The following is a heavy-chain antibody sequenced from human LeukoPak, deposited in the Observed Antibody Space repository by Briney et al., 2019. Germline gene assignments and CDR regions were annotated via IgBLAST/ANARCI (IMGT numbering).Heavy chain of an antibody. Sequence: KASETLSLTCDVYGGSFSGFYWNWIRQPPGKGLEWIGEIDHSGSTNYSPSLKSRVTISVDRANNPFSLKLSSVTAADTAFYYCARGRKGGSALWGQGTLVTVSS. CDR1: GGSFSGFY. D-gene: IGHD3-10*01. CDR3: ARGRKGGSAL. J-gene: IGHJ4*02. CDR2: IDHSGST. V-gene: IGHV4-34*01.